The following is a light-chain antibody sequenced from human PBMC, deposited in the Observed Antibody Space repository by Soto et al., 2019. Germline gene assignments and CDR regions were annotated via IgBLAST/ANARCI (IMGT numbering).Light chain of an antibody. J-gene: IGLJ1*01. CDR3: ISYTSDDVRYV. CDR1: NSDVGIYDF. V-gene: IGLV2-14*01. Sequence: QSALTQPASVSGTPGQSITISCTGSNSDVGIYDFVSWYQHHPGRAPKLIVSEVSHRPSVVSNRFSGSKSGNTASLTISGLQSEDEADYYCISYTSDDVRYVFGTGTKVTVL. CDR2: EVS.